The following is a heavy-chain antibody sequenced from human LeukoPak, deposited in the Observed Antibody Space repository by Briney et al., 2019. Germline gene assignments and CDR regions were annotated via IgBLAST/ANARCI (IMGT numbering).Heavy chain of an antibody. CDR2: IYYSGST. CDR1: GGSISSSTSY. Sequence: PSETLSLTCTVSGGSISSSTSYWGWIRQPPGKGLEWIGSIYYSGSTSYNPSLKSRVTISVDTSKKQFSLKLDSVTAADTAVYYCARFDYVWGSNDMYGMDAFDIWGQGTMVAVAS. D-gene: IGHD3-16*01. CDR3: ARFDYVWGSNDMYGMDAFDI. J-gene: IGHJ3*02. V-gene: IGHV4-39*01.